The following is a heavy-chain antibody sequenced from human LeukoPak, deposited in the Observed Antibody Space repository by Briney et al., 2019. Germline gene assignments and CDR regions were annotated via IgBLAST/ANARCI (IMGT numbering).Heavy chain of an antibody. D-gene: IGHD6-19*01. J-gene: IGHJ4*02. CDR2: INPNSGGT. Sequence: ASVKVSCKASGYTFTGYYMHWVRQAPGQGLEWVGWINPNSGGTNYAQKSQGRVTMTRDTSISTACMELSRLRSDDTAVYYCARDRVIAVAGTLLSYWGQGTLDTVSS. CDR3: ARDRVIAVAGTLLSY. CDR1: GYTFTGYY. V-gene: IGHV1-2*02.